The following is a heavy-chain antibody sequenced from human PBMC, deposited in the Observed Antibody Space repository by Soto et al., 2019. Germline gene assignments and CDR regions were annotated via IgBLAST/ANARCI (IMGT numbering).Heavy chain of an antibody. Sequence: SETLSLTCTVSGASISVHSYYWTWIRQPPGKGLEWIGSSYYSGTTYFNPSLKSRATISVDTSKNQFSLRLTSVTAADTAIYYCTRRYNRNDNYFDPWGPGALVTVSS. J-gene: IGHJ5*02. V-gene: IGHV4-39*01. CDR3: TRRYNRNDNYFDP. CDR2: SYYSGTT. D-gene: IGHD3-9*01. CDR1: GASISVHSYY.